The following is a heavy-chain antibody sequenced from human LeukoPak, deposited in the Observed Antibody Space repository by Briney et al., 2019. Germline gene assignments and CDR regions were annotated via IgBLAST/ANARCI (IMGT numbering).Heavy chain of an antibody. CDR3: ATFNTLFDY. CDR2: ITGDSYI. Sequence: GGSLRLSCAASGFTFSSYTMNWVRQAPGKGLEWVSSITGDSYISYADSVKGRFTISRDNAENSLSLQMNSLRAEDTAVYYCATFNTLFDYWGRGTLVTVSS. D-gene: IGHD2-15*01. J-gene: IGHJ4*02. V-gene: IGHV3-21*01. CDR1: GFTFSSYT.